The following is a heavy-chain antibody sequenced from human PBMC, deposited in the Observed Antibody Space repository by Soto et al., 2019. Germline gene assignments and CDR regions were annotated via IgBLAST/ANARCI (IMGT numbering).Heavy chain of an antibody. CDR2: MNPNSGNT. V-gene: IGHV1-8*01. CDR1: GYTCTSYD. J-gene: IGHJ4*02. CDR3: ARESQWLMDY. Sequence: SVKVYCQASGYTCTSYDINWVRQATGQGLEWMGWMNPNSGNTGYAQKFQGRVTMTRNTSISTAYMELSSLRSEDTAVYYCARESQWLMDYWGQGTLVTVSA. D-gene: IGHD6-19*01.